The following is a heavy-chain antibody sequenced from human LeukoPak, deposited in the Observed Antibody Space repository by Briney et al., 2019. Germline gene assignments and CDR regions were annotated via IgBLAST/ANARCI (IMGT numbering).Heavy chain of an antibody. J-gene: IGHJ6*03. CDR1: GGSISSYY. CDR3: ARERWFGEFYYMDV. Sequence: SETLSLTCTVSGGSISSYYWSWIRQPPGKGLEWIGYIYYSGSTNYNPSLKSRVTISVDTSKNQFSLKLSSVTAADTAVYYCARERWFGEFYYMDVWGKGTTVTISS. D-gene: IGHD3-10*01. CDR2: IYYSGST. V-gene: IGHV4-59*01.